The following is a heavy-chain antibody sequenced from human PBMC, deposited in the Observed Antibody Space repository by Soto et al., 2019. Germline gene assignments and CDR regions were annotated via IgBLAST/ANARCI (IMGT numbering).Heavy chain of an antibody. D-gene: IGHD6-13*01. CDR2: IYWDDDK. CDR3: AHSPYSSSWYRGSEYFQH. J-gene: IGHJ1*01. CDR1: GFSLSTSGVG. Sequence: QITLKESGPTLVKPTQTLTLTCTFSGFSLSTSGVGVGWIRQPPGKALEWLALIYWDDDKRYSPSLKSRLTITKDTSKNQVVLTMTNMDPVDTATYDCAHSPYSSSWYRGSEYFQHWGQGTLVTVSS. V-gene: IGHV2-5*02.